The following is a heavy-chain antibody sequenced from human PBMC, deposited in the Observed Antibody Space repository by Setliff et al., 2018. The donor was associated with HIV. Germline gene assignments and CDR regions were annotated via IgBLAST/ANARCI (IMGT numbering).Heavy chain of an antibody. CDR1: GYSFSDYY. CDR3: ARAGGFCNAATCLRGYDAFDI. V-gene: IGHV1-2*02. D-gene: IGHD2-15*01. Sequence: ASVKVSCKASGYSFSDYYIHWVRQAPGHGFQWMGWISPKYGGTNYAQNFQGRVTMTIDTSTSTAYMELRSLRSDDTAVYYCARAGGFCNAATCLRGYDAFDIWGQGTTVTVSS. CDR2: ISPKYGGT. J-gene: IGHJ3*02.